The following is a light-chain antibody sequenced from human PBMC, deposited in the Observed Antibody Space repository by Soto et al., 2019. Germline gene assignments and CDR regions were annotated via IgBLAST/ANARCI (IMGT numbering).Light chain of an antibody. CDR2: DND. CDR1: TSNIGSNY. J-gene: IGLJ2*01. Sequence: QSVLTQPPSVSAPPGQKVTISCSGSTSNIGSNYVSWYQHLPGTAPKLLIYDNDKRPSGIPDRFSGSKSGTSATLGITGLQTGDEADHYCATWDSSLIAGVFGGGTKLTVL. V-gene: IGLV1-51*01. CDR3: ATWDSSLIAGV.